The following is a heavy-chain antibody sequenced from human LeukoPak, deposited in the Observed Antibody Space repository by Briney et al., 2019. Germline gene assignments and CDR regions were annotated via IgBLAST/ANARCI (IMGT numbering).Heavy chain of an antibody. CDR1: GFTFSSYS. CDR3: ASRTSSGYYYVNAFDI. CDR2: ISSSSSTI. V-gene: IGHV3-48*01. D-gene: IGHD3-22*01. Sequence: GGSLRLACAASGFTFSSYSMNWVRQAPGKGLEWVSYISSSSSTIYYADSVKGRFTISRDNAKNSLYLQMNSLRAEDTAVYYCASRTSSGYYYVNAFDIWGQGTMVTVSS. J-gene: IGHJ3*02.